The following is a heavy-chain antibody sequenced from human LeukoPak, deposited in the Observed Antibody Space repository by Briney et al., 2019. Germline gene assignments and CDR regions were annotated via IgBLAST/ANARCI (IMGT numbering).Heavy chain of an antibody. CDR2: FIPVFNVV. J-gene: IGHJ3*02. CDR1: GGTVRNYA. CDR3: ANLESKTRGGAFDI. V-gene: IGHV1-69*13. Sequence: GASAKVSCKVSGGTVRNYAISWVRQAPGQGLEWMGGFIPVFNVVTYAQKFQGRVTITADEPTSTVYMELTSLTSEDTAIFYCANLESKTRGGAFDIWGQGTAVTVSS. D-gene: IGHD3-3*01.